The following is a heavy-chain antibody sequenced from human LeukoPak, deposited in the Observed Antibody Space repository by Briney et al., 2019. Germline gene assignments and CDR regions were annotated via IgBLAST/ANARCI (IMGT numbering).Heavy chain of an antibody. J-gene: IGHJ4*02. V-gene: IGHV4-34*01. CDR1: GGSFSGYY. D-gene: IGHD3-3*01. Sequence: SSETLSLTCAVYGGSFSGYYWSWIRQPPGKGLEWIGEINHSGSTNYNPSLKSRVTISVDTSKNQFSLKLSSVTAADTAVYYCARVKVENYDFWSGYMYYFDYWGQGTLVTVSS. CDR3: ARVKVENYDFWSGYMYYFDY. CDR2: INHSGST.